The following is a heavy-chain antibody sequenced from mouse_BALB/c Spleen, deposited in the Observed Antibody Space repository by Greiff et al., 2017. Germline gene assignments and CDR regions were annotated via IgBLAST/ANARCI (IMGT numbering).Heavy chain of an antibody. Sequence: EVHLVESGGGLVQPGGSLKLSCAASGFTFSSYGMSWVRQTPDKRLELVATINSNGGSTYYPDSVKGRFTISRDNAKNTLYLQMSSLKSEDTAMYYCARDGYDGYYYAMDYWGQGTSVTVSS. D-gene: IGHD2-2*01. CDR1: GFTFSSYG. V-gene: IGHV5-6-3*01. CDR2: INSNGGST. J-gene: IGHJ4*01. CDR3: ARDGYDGYYYAMDY.